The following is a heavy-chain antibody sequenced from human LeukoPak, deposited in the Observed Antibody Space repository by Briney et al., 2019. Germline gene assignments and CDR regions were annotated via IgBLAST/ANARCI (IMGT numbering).Heavy chain of an antibody. J-gene: IGHJ5*02. CDR3: ARLTLTGVAGRGWFDA. CDR2: IYYSGST. V-gene: IGHV4-39*01. D-gene: IGHD3-3*01. CDR1: GGSISSSSYY. Sequence: SETLSLTCTVSGGSISSSSYYWGWIRQPPGKGLEWIGSIYYSGSTYYNPSLKSRVTISVDTSKNQFSLKLSSVTAADTASYYCARLTLTGVAGRGWFDAWGQGTLVIVSS.